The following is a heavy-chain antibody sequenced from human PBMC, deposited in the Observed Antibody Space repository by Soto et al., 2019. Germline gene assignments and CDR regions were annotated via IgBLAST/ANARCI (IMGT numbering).Heavy chain of an antibody. D-gene: IGHD3-3*01. CDR3: ARDRGLRFLEWLPEPHDAFDI. V-gene: IGHV1-46*01. CDR2: INPNGGST. Sequence: ASVKVSCKASGYTFSNYYIHWVRQPPGQGLEWMGIINPNGGSTTYAQKFQGRVTMTRDTSTSTVYMELSSLTSEDTALYYCARDRGLRFLEWLPEPHDAFDIWGQGTMVTVSS. J-gene: IGHJ3*02. CDR1: GYTFSNYY.